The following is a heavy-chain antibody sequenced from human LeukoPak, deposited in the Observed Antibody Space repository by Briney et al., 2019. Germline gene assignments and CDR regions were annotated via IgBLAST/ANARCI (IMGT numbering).Heavy chain of an antibody. CDR3: ARTLDFWSGSPYNWFDP. V-gene: IGHV4-4*07. J-gene: IGHJ5*02. Sequence: KPSETLSLTCTVSGGSISGYYGSWIGQPAGKGLEGIGGTYTSGSTNYNPSLKSRVTMSVDTSKNQFSLKLSSVTAADTAVYYCARTLDFWSGSPYNWFDPWGQGTLVTVSS. CDR2: TYTSGST. CDR1: GGSISGYY. D-gene: IGHD3-3*01.